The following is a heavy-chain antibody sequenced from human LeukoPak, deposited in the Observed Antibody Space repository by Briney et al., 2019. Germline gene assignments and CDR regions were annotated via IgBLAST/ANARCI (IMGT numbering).Heavy chain of an antibody. Sequence: ASVKVSCKASGYTFTSYGIRWVRQAPGQGLEWMGWISAYNGNTNYAQKLQGRVTMTTDTSTSTAYMELRSLRSDDTAVYYCARDLRTTSGSGMDVWGQGTTVTVSS. V-gene: IGHV1-18*01. D-gene: IGHD4-17*01. CDR3: ARDLRTTSGSGMDV. J-gene: IGHJ6*02. CDR2: ISAYNGNT. CDR1: GYTFTSYG.